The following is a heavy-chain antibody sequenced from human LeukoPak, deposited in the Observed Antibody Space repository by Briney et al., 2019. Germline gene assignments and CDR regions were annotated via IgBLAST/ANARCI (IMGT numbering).Heavy chain of an antibody. CDR2: IKQDGSEK. CDR1: GFTFSSYW. J-gene: IGHJ6*02. Sequence: GGSLRLSCAASGFTFSSYWMSWVRQAPGKGLEWVANIKQDGSEKYYVDSVKGRFTISRDNAKNSLYLQMNSLRAEDTAVYYCARVWGATTDFYYYYGMDVWGQGTTVTVSS. CDR3: ARVWGATTDFYYYYGMDV. D-gene: IGHD1-26*01. V-gene: IGHV3-7*01.